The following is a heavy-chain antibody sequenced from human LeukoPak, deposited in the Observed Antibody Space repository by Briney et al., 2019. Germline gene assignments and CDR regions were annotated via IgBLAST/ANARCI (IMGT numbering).Heavy chain of an antibody. Sequence: PGGSLRLSCAASGFTFSNYGMHWVRQAPGKGLEWVAFISYDGGNKYYTDSVKGRFTISRDNSKNTLYLQMNSLRPEDTAVYYCAKGSAQYYFDSWGQGTLVTVSS. D-gene: IGHD3-10*01. CDR2: ISYDGGNK. CDR1: GFTFSNYG. CDR3: AKGSAQYYFDS. V-gene: IGHV3-30*18. J-gene: IGHJ4*02.